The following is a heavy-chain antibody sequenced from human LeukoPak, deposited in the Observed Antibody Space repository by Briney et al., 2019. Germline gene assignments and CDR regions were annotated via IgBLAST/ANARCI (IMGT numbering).Heavy chain of an antibody. CDR3: AHEQQLARGFDY. D-gene: IGHD6-13*01. V-gene: IGHV2-5*02. J-gene: IGHJ4*02. CDR2: VYWDGDK. Sequence: SGPTLVKPTQTLTLTCTFSGFSLSTSGVTVGWIRQPPGKALEWLALVYWDGDKRYSPSLKNRLTITRDTSKNQVVLTMTNMDPVDTATYYCAHEQQLARGFDYWGQGTLVTVSS. CDR1: GFSLSTSGVT.